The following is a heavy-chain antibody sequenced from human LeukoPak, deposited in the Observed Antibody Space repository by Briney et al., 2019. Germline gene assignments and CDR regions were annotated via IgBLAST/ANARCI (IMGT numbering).Heavy chain of an antibody. V-gene: IGHV1-69*01. D-gene: IGHD3-22*01. CDR2: IVPIFGVA. CDR1: GGTFSPYA. Sequence: SVKVSCKASGGTFSPYAMNWVRQAPGQGLEWMGDIVPIFGVANYAQKFQGRVTISADDSTGTYYMEMSGLRSDDTAVYYCARVRYDTYYFDYWGQGTLVTVSS. CDR3: ARVRYDTYYFDY. J-gene: IGHJ4*02.